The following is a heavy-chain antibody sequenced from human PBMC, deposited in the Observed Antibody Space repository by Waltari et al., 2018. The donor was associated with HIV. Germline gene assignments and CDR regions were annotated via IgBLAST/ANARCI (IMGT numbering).Heavy chain of an antibody. CDR3: ARHARTNREHFDP. J-gene: IGHJ5*02. V-gene: IGHV4-39*01. CDR1: GGSISSSSYY. D-gene: IGHD1-7*01. CDR2: IYYSGST. Sequence: QLQLQESGPGLVKPSETLSLTCTVSGGSISSSSYYWGWIRPPPGKGLEWIGSIYYSGSTYYNPSLKSRVTISVDTSKNQFSLKLSSVTAADTAVYYCARHARTNREHFDPWGQGTLVTVSS.